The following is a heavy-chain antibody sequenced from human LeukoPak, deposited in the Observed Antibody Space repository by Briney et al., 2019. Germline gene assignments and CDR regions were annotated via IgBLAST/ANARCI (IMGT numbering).Heavy chain of an antibody. V-gene: IGHV1-69*05. J-gene: IGHJ4*02. CDR1: GGTFSSYA. D-gene: IGHD2-21*01. CDR2: IIPIFGTA. Sequence: SVTVSCKASGGTFSSYAISWVRQAPGQGLEWMGRIIPIFGTANYAQKFQGRVTITTDESTSTAYMELSSLRSEDTAVYYCARAMLIRRSVFDYWGQGTLVTVSS. CDR3: ARAMLIRRSVFDY.